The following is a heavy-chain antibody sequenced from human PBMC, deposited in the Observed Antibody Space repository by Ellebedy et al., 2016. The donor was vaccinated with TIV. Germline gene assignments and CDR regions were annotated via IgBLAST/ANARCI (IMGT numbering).Heavy chain of an antibody. J-gene: IGHJ6*02. CDR2: IHHTGIS. CDR1: GGPLSGYS. Sequence: MPSETLSLTCAVYGGPLSGYSWSWIRQRPGKGLDWVGEIHHTGISNYSPSLKSRATISGDTSKNQFSLKLSSVTAADTAVYYCTRHYYDPDVWGQGTTVTVS. D-gene: IGHD3-22*01. CDR3: TRHYYDPDV. V-gene: IGHV4-34*01.